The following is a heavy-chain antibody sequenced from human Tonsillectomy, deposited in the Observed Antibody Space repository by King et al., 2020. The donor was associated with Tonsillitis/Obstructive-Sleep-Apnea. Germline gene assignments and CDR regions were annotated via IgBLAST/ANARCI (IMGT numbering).Heavy chain of an antibody. D-gene: IGHD2-15*01. CDR2: IYSGGST. CDR1: GFTVSSNY. Sequence: QLVESGGGLIQPGGSLRLSCAASGFTVSSNYMSWVRQAPGKGLEWVSVIYSGGSTSYADSVKGRFTISRDNSKNTLYLQMNSLRAGDTAVYYCAREENCSGGSCYDNWFDPWGQGTLVSVSS. CDR3: AREENCSGGSCYDNWFDP. J-gene: IGHJ5*02. V-gene: IGHV3-53*01.